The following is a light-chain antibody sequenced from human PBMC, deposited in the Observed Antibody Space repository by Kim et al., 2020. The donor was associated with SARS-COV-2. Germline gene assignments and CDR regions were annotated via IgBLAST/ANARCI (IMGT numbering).Light chain of an antibody. J-gene: IGLJ2*01. CDR1: SSDVGAYNY. CDR3: TSYTSSSTPVV. V-gene: IGLV2-14*03. CDR2: DVT. Sequence: QSYTTSCTGTSSDVGAYNYVSWYQQHPGKAPKLMIYDVTNRPSGVSNRFSGSKSGNTASLTISGLQAEDEADYYCTSYTSSSTPVVFGGGTQLTVL.